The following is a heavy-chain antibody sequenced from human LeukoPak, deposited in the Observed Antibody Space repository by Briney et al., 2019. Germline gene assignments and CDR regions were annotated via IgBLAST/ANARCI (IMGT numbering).Heavy chain of an antibody. V-gene: IGHV3-30*04. CDR2: ISYDTSNK. Sequence: GVSLRLSCAASGFTFSSCAMHWVRQAPGKGLEGVVRISYDTSNKYYTDSVKSRFTTSRDKSKNTLCLQMNSLRAEDTAVYYCARNYDYWSGPYFMGVWGKGTTVTVSS. CDR3: ARNYDYWSGPYFMGV. CDR1: GFTFSSCA. D-gene: IGHD3-3*01. J-gene: IGHJ6*03.